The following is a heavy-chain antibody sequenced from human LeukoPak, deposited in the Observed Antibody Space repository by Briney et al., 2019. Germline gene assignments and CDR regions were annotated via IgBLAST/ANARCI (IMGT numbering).Heavy chain of an antibody. CDR3: ERSGVATCHY. Sequence: DSVKGRLTISRDDSRSVVYLQMNSLRAEDTAVYYCERSGVATCHYWGQGILVTVSS. V-gene: IGHV3-53*01. D-gene: IGHD2-15*01. J-gene: IGHJ4*02.